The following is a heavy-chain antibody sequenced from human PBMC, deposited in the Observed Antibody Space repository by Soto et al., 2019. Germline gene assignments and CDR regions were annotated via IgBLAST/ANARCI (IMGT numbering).Heavy chain of an antibody. Sequence: QVQLVQSGAEVKKPGASVKVSCKASGYTFTSYGISWVRQAPGQGLEWMGWISAYNGNTNYAQKLQGRVTMTTDTSTSTVYMELRSLRSDDTAVYYCARDSLFPTTVTTYDYWGQGTLVTVSS. V-gene: IGHV1-18*01. CDR2: ISAYNGNT. J-gene: IGHJ4*02. CDR3: ARDSLFPTTVTTYDY. D-gene: IGHD4-17*01. CDR1: GYTFTSYG.